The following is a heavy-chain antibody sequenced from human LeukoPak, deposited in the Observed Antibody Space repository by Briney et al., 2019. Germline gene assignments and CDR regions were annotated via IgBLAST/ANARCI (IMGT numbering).Heavy chain of an antibody. CDR2: ISYDGSNK. J-gene: IGHJ6*02. Sequence: PGGSLRLSCAASGFTFSSYGMHWVRQAPGKGLEWVAVISYDGSNKYYADSVKGRFTISRDNSKNTLYLQMNSLRTEDTAVYYCAKDHRYSSSYSPDYYYYGMDVWGQGTTVTVSS. V-gene: IGHV3-30*18. D-gene: IGHD6-13*01. CDR3: AKDHRYSSSYSPDYYYYGMDV. CDR1: GFTFSSYG.